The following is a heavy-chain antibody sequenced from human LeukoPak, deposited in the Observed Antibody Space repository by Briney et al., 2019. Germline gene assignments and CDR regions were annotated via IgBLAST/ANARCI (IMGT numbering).Heavy chain of an antibody. Sequence: SETQSLTCTVSGASISNYYWSWIRQTPEKGLEWMGHIHSSGGSSYYPSLKSRLTLSIDTSRNQLSLKLPSVTAADTAVYFCARLGSYHDFWGQGALVTVSS. V-gene: IGHV4-4*09. D-gene: IGHD1-26*01. CDR1: GASISNYY. CDR2: IHSSGGS. CDR3: ARLGSYHDF. J-gene: IGHJ4*02.